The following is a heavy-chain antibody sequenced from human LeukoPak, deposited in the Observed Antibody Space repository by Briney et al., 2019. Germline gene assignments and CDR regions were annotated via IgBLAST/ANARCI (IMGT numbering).Heavy chain of an antibody. J-gene: IGHJ5*02. CDR2: INTDGSST. D-gene: IGHD1-7*01. CDR1: GFTISSYW. V-gene: IGHV3-74*01. Sequence: GGTLRLSCVASGFTISSYWMHWVRQAPGKGLVWVSRINTDGSSTSYADSVKGRFTISRDNAKNTLYLQMNSLRAEDTAVYYCAILTGTTEVPWGQGTLVTVSS. CDR3: AILTGTTEVP.